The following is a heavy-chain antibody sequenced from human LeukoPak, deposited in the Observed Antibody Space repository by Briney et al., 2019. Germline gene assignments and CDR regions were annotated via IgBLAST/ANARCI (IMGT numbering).Heavy chain of an antibody. CDR3: ARDTLGEGEDANYAVYYFDY. CDR2: IKEDGSDK. D-gene: IGHD4/OR15-4a*01. J-gene: IGHJ4*02. Sequence: GGSLRLSCAASGFMFSSSWMAWVRQAPGKGLEWVANIKEDGSDKNYVDSVKGRFTISRDNAKNSLDLQMNSLRAEDTAVYYCARDTLGEGEDANYAVYYFDYWGQGTPVTVSS. CDR1: GFMFSSSW. V-gene: IGHV3-7*01.